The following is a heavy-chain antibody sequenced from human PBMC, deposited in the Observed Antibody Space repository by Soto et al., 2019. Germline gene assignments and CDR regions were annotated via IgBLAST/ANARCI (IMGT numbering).Heavy chain of an antibody. D-gene: IGHD6-6*01. CDR1: GLTLSGYA. CDR3: ARRARPDFYYMDV. Sequence: GGSLRLSCAASGLTLSGYAMDWVRQTPGKGLEYVSGISSNGVGTYYAKSVQGRFTISRGNSKNMVFLQMGSLRPEYIAVYYCARRARPDFYYMDVWGKGTTVTVSS. CDR2: ISSNGVGT. V-gene: IGHV3-64*01. J-gene: IGHJ6*03.